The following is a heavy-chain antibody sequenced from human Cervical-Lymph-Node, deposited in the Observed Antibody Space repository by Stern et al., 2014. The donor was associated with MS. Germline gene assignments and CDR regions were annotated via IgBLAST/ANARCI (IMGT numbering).Heavy chain of an antibody. V-gene: IGHV1-69*06. CDR2: MIPCWNTA. CDR3: ASSLLASGH. D-gene: IGHD5-12*01. Sequence: VQLVQSGAEVKKPGSSVKVSCKASGGTFSTPSITWVRQAPGNGLEWMGGMIPCWNTANDAQKFQGRITITADKSTDTTYMEISRLRSDDTAVYYCASSLLASGHWGQGTLVIVS. J-gene: IGHJ4*02. CDR1: GGTFSTPS.